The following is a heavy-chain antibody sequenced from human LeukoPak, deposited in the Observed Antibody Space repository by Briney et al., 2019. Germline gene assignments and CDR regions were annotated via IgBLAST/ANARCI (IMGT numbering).Heavy chain of an antibody. Sequence: PGGSLRLSCAASGFTFGSYGLHWVRQAPGKGLEWVAFIRFDGSNKYYADSVKGRFTISRDNSKNTLYLQMNSPRPEDTAVYYCARDFAKPNWYFDLWGRGTLVTVSS. CDR1: GFTFGSYG. CDR3: ARDFAKPNWYFDL. V-gene: IGHV3-30*02. CDR2: IRFDGSNK. J-gene: IGHJ2*01.